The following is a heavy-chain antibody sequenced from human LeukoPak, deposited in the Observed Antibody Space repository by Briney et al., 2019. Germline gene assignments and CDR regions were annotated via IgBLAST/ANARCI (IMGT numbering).Heavy chain of an antibody. D-gene: IGHD6-19*01. Sequence: ASVKVSCKASGGTFSSYGISWVRQAPGQGLEYMGWISANNGNTNYAHKFQGRVTMTTGTSTTTAYMELRSPTSDDTAVYYCARKPTGWPFDYWGQGTLVTVSS. CDR2: ISANNGNT. J-gene: IGHJ4*02. CDR1: GGTFSSYG. CDR3: ARKPTGWPFDY. V-gene: IGHV1-18*01.